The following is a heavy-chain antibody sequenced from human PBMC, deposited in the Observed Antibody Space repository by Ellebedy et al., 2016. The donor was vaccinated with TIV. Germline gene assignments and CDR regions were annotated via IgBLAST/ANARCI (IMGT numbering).Heavy chain of an antibody. V-gene: IGHV4-31*03. CDR3: ARAPSTGYYDLKRPYFDY. J-gene: IGHJ4*02. D-gene: IGHD3-9*01. CDR2: IYYSGST. Sequence: SETLSLTXTVSGGSISSSSYYWGWIRQYPGKGLEWIGYIYYSGSTYYNPSLKSRVTISVDTSKNQFSLKLSSVTAADTAVYYCARAPSTGYYDLKRPYFDYWGQGTLVTVSS. CDR1: GGSISSSSYY.